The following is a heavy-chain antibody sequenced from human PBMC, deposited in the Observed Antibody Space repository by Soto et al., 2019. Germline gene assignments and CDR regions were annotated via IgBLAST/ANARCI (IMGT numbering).Heavy chain of an antibody. CDR1: GFTFTRYS. CDR3: ARESEDLTSNFDY. CDR2: ISSTTNYI. V-gene: IGHV3-21*06. Sequence: GGSLRLSCVASGFTFTRYSMNWVRQAPGKGLEWVSSISSTTNYIYYGDSMKGRFTISRDNAENSLYLEMNSLRAEDTAVYYCARESEDLTSNFDYWGQVTLVTVSS. J-gene: IGHJ4*02.